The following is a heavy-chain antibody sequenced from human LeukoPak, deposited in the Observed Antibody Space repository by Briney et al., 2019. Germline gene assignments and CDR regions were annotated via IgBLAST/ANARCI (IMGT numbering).Heavy chain of an antibody. CDR2: IRYDGSNK. CDR1: GFTFSSYG. V-gene: IGHV3-30*02. D-gene: IGHD2-21*02. J-gene: IGHJ4*02. Sequence: GGSLRLSCAASGFTFSSYGMHWVRQAPGKGLEWVAFIRYDGSNKYYADSVKGRFTISRDNTKDSLYLQMNSLRAEDTAVYYCARDQITAVTAYLDYWGQGTLVTVSS. CDR3: ARDQITAVTAYLDY.